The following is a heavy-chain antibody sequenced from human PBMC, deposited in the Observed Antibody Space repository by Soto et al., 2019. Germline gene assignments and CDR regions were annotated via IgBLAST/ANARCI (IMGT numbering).Heavy chain of an antibody. CDR1: GFTFSSYG. Sequence: QVQLVESGGGVVQPGRSLRLSCAASGFTFSSYGMHWVRQAPGKGLEGVAVIWYDGSNKYYADSVKGRFTISRDNSKNTLYLQMNSLRAEDTAVYYCARDIGVLVAATSCDYWGQGTLVTVSS. V-gene: IGHV3-33*01. CDR2: IWYDGSNK. D-gene: IGHD2-15*01. J-gene: IGHJ4*02. CDR3: ARDIGVLVAATSCDY.